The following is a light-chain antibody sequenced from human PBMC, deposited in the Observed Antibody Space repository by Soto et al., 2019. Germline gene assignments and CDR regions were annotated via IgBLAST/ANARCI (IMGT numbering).Light chain of an antibody. CDR3: SSYTGAYTIV. J-gene: IGLJ1*01. Sequence: QSVLAQPASVSGSPGQSIAISCTGTSSDVGAYNYVSWYQQPPGKAPKLIVHEVSDRPSGVSDRFSGSKSGNTASLTISGLQAEDEADYYCSSYTGAYTIVFGTGTKVTVL. V-gene: IGLV2-14*01. CDR1: SSDVGAYNY. CDR2: EVS.